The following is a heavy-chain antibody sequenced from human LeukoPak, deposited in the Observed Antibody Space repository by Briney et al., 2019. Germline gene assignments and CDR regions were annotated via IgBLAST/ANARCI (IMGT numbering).Heavy chain of an antibody. Sequence: KPSETLSLTCAVYGGSFSGYYWSWIRQPPGKGLEWIGEINHSGSTNYNPSLKSRVTISVDTSKNHFSLKLSSVTAADTAVYYCARGTNHYDYVWGSYRYTGGHDYWGQGTLVTVSS. D-gene: IGHD3-16*02. V-gene: IGHV4-34*01. J-gene: IGHJ4*02. CDR1: GGSFSGYY. CDR3: ARGTNHYDYVWGSYRYTGGHDY. CDR2: INHSGST.